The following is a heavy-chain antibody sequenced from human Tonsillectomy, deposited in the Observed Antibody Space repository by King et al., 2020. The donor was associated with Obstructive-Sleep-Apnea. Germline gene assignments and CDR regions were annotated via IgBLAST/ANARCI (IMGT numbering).Heavy chain of an antibody. CDR3: ARVDRLYSSGWYYDY. V-gene: IGHV4-30-4*07. Sequence: QLQESGPGLVKPSQTLSLTCAVSGGSISSGGYSWSWIRQPPGKGLEWIGDIYYSGSTYYNPSLKSRVTISVDTSKNQFSLKLSSVTAADTAVYYCARVDRLYSSGWYYDYWGQGTLVTVSS. J-gene: IGHJ4*02. D-gene: IGHD6-19*01. CDR1: GGSISSGGYS. CDR2: IYYSGST.